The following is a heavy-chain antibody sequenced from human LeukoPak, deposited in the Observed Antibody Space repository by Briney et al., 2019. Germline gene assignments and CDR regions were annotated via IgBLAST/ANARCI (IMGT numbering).Heavy chain of an antibody. J-gene: IGHJ4*02. CDR3: AKSRGPYYYGSGSTHAGY. V-gene: IGHV3-23*01. CDR2: ISGSGGST. D-gene: IGHD3-10*01. CDR1: GFTFSSYA. Sequence: PGGSLRLSCAASGFTFSSYAMSWVRQAPGKGLEWVSAISGSGGSTYYADSVKGRFTISRDNSKNTLYLQMNSLRAEDTAVYYCAKSRGPYYYGSGSTHAGYWGQRTLVTVSS.